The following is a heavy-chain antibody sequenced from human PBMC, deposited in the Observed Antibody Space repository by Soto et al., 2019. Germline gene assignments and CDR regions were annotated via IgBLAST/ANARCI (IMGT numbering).Heavy chain of an antibody. CDR2: IDPTDSYT. D-gene: IGHD3-22*01. J-gene: IGHJ4*03. Sequence: GESLKISCQASGYSFTTYWISWVRQMPGKGLECMGRIDPTDSYTDYGPSFEGHVTMSVDRSINTAFLEWSSLKASDSAMYYCARLTLAQDSSGYHIFDYWGQGTTVTVSS. CDR3: ARLTLAQDSSGYHIFDY. CDR1: GYSFTTYW. V-gene: IGHV5-10-1*01.